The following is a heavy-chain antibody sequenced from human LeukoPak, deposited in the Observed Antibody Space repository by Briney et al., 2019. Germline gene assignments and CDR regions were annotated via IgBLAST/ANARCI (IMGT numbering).Heavy chain of an antibody. D-gene: IGHD5-24*01. CDR2: IYYSGST. V-gene: IGHV4-59*08. CDR1: GGSISSYY. Sequence: PSETLSLTCTVSGGSISSYYWSWIRQPPGKGLEWIGYIYYSGSTNYNPSLKSRVTISVDTSKNQFSLKLSSVTAADTAVYYCARRDGYNWFDPWGQGTLVTVSS. CDR3: ARRDGYNWFDP. J-gene: IGHJ5*02.